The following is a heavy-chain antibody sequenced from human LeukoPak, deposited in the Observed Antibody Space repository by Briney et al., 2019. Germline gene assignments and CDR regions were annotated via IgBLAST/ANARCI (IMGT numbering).Heavy chain of an antibody. CDR1: GGSISSSTDY. CDR3: ARHRRNYDILTGYYAGPLDI. J-gene: IGHJ3*02. V-gene: IGHV4-39*01. D-gene: IGHD3-9*01. CDR2: IYYRGST. Sequence: PSETLSLTCTVSGGSISSSTDYWGWIRQSPGKRLEWIASIYYRGSTYYNPSLKSRVTISVDTSQHQFSLKLSSATAADTAVYYCARHRRNYDILTGYYAGPLDIWGQGTKVTVSS.